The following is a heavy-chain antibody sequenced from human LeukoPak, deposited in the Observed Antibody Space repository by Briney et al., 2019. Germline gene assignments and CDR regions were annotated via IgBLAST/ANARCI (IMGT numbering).Heavy chain of an antibody. J-gene: IGHJ4*02. CDR2: IYHSGST. CDR1: GGSISSGGYS. Sequence: SQTLSLTCAVSGGSISSGGYSWSWIRQPPGKGLEWIGYIYHSGSTYYNPSLKSRVTISVDRSKNQFSLKLSSVTAADTAVYYCARVSMRRDYGEWYFGYWGQGTLVTVSS. CDR3: ARVSMRRDYGEWYFGY. V-gene: IGHV4-30-2*01. D-gene: IGHD4-17*01.